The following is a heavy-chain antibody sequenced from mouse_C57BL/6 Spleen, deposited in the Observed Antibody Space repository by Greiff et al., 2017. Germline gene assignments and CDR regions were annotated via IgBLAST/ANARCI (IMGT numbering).Heavy chain of an antibody. J-gene: IGHJ4*01. CDR1: GYTFTSYW. Sequence: QVQLQQPGAELVKPGASVKMSCKASGYTFTSYWITWVKQRPGQGLEWIGDIYPGSGSTNYNEKFKSKATLTVETSSSTAYMQLSSLTSEDSAVYYCEREVLSRGYYAMDYWGQGTSVTVSS. CDR2: IYPGSGST. CDR3: EREVLSRGYYAMDY. V-gene: IGHV1-55*01.